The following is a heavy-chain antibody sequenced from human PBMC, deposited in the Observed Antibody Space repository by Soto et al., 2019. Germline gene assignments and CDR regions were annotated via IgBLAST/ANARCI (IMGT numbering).Heavy chain of an antibody. Sequence: QLQLVQSGAEVKKPGSSVKVSCNASGGTFNTYTISWVRQVPGQGLEWMGGIMPLYAKPTYAQPFLGRLTIAADEHSSTVYMELSSLRSEDTALYYCASFNNWISGDGRIDVWGRGTAVSVSS. V-gene: IGHV1-69*01. D-gene: IGHD3-10*01. CDR1: GGTFNTYT. CDR2: IMPLYAKP. CDR3: ASFNNWISGDGRIDV. J-gene: IGHJ6*02.